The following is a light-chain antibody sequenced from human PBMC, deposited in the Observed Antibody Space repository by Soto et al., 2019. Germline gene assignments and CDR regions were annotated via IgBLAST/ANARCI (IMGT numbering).Light chain of an antibody. J-gene: IGKJ2*01. V-gene: IGKV3-11*01. CDR3: QQRSNWPLYT. CDR2: DAS. Sequence: EIVLTQSPATQSLSPGERATLSSRASQSVSSYLAWYQQKPGQAPRLLIYDASNRATGIPARFSGSGSGTDFTLTISSLEPEDFVVYYCQQRSNWPLYTFGQGTKLEIK. CDR1: QSVSSY.